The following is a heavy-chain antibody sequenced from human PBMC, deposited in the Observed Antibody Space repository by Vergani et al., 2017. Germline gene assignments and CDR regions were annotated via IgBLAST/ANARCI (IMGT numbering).Heavy chain of an antibody. J-gene: IGHJ3*01. CDR2: IDEYGNRA. D-gene: IGHD3-22*01. V-gene: IGHV3-74*03. Sequence: EVQLVESGGGSVQSVGSLRLSCVASGFSFNTYWMHWVRQVPGKGLMWVARIDEYGNRATYGDFETGRFTISRDNAKNTVFLQMNSLRAEDTAVYYCVTEVVVTTTGAFDVWGQGTMVTVSS. CDR3: VTEVVVTTTGAFDV. CDR1: GFSFNTYW.